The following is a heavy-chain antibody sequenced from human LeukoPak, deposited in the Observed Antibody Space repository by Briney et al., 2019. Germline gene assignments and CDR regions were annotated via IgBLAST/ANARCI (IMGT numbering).Heavy chain of an antibody. CDR1: GYSFTSYW. CDR2: IYPGDSDT. J-gene: IGHJ3*02. V-gene: IGHV5-51*01. Sequence: ESLKISCKGSGYSFTSYWIGWVRQVPGKGLECMGIIYPGDSDTRYSPSFQGQVTISADKSISTAYLQWSSLKASGTAMYYCARHVIPLGGAFDIWGHGTMVTVSS. CDR3: ARHVIPLGGAFDI.